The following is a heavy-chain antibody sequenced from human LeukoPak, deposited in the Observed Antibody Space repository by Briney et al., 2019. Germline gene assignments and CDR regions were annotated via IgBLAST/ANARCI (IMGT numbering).Heavy chain of an antibody. CDR3: AREHWDFDY. Sequence: GGSLRLSCAASGFTFTNYAMTWVRRAPGKGLEWASEISGSGESTYYGDSVKGRFTISRDNSKNTLYLQMNSLRAGDTAIYYCAREHWDFDYWGQGTLVTVSS. J-gene: IGHJ4*02. CDR2: ISGSGEST. D-gene: IGHD7-27*01. CDR1: GFTFTNYA. V-gene: IGHV3-23*01.